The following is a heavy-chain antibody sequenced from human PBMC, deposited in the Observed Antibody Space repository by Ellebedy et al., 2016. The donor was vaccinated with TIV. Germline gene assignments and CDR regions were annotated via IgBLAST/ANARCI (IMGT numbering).Heavy chain of an antibody. CDR2: ISSSSSYI. CDR3: AILDWRIYSDSSPARGY. V-gene: IGHV3-21*01. CDR1: GFTFSSYS. Sequence: PGGSLRLSCAASGFTFSSYSMNWVRQAPGKGLEWVSSISSSSSYIYYADSVKGRFTISRDNAKNSLYLQMNSLRAEDTAVYYCAILDWRIYSDSSPARGYWGQGTLVTVSS. D-gene: IGHD6-6*01. J-gene: IGHJ4*02.